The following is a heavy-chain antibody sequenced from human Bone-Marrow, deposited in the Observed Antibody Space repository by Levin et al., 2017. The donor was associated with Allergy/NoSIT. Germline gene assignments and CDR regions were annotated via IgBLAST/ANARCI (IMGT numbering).Heavy chain of an antibody. Sequence: PGGSLRLSCAASGFTFSSYSMNWVRQAPGKGLEWVSYISSSSSTIYYADSVKGRFTISRDNAKNSLYLQMNSLRAEDTAVYYCARDSDGDYLHDAFDIWGQGTMVTVSS. D-gene: IGHD4-17*01. CDR2: ISSSSSTI. J-gene: IGHJ3*02. CDR3: ARDSDGDYLHDAFDI. V-gene: IGHV3-48*01. CDR1: GFTFSSYS.